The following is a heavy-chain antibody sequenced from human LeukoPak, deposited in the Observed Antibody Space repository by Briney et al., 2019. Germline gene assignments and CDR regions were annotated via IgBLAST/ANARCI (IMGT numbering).Heavy chain of an antibody. CDR1: GFTFSSYA. CDR3: AKVLNRLYYFDY. CDR2: ISGSGGST. V-gene: IGHV3-23*01. D-gene: IGHD6-19*01. Sequence: GSLRLSCAAPGFTFSSYAMSWVRQAPGKGLEWVSAISGSGGSTYYADSVKGRFTISRDNSKNTLYLQMNSLRAEDTAVYYCAKVLNRLYYFDYWGQGTLVTVSS. J-gene: IGHJ4*02.